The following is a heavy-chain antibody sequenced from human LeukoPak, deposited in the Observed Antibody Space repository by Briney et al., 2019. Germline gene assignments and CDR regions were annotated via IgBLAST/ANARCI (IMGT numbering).Heavy chain of an antibody. CDR1: GFTFSDYS. CDR2: ISSSGSTI. Sequence: GGSLRLSCAASGFTFSDYSMSWIRQAPGKGLEWLSYISSSGSTIYYADSVKGRLTISRDNAKNSLYLQMNSLRAEDTAVYYCARSIVATTPYYFDYWGQGTLVTVSS. J-gene: IGHJ4*02. D-gene: IGHD5-12*01. CDR3: ARSIVATTPYYFDY. V-gene: IGHV3-11*01.